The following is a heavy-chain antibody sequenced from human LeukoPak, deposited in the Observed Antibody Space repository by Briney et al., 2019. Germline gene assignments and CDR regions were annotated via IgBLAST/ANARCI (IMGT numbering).Heavy chain of an antibody. Sequence: GEPLKISCKGSGYSFTSYWIGWVRQMPGKGLEWMGIIYPGDSDTRYRPSFQGQVTISADKSISTAYLQWISLKASDTAMYYCARLASEYYDFWSGYYPTSNWFDPWGQGTLVTVSS. V-gene: IGHV5-51*01. CDR2: IYPGDSDT. D-gene: IGHD3-3*01. J-gene: IGHJ5*02. CDR3: ARLASEYYDFWSGYYPTSNWFDP. CDR1: GYSFTSYW.